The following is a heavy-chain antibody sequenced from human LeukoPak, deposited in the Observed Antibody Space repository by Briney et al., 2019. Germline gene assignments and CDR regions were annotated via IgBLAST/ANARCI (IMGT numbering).Heavy chain of an antibody. CDR3: AKDRNAWPTNFDS. V-gene: IGHV3-23*01. CDR2: ISSSGGTT. J-gene: IGHJ4*02. Sequence: PGGSQRLSCAASGFTFSTYAVNWVRRAPGKGLEGVSAISSSGGTTYYADSVKGRFSISRDNSKNTLYLRMNSLRAEDTAIYYCAKDRNAWPTNFDSWGQGTLVTVSA. D-gene: IGHD5-24*01. CDR1: GFTFSTYA.